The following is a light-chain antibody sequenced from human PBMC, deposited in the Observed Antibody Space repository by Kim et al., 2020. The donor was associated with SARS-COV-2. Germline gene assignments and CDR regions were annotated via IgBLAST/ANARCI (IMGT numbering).Light chain of an antibody. Sequence: SYELTQPPSVSVSPGQTASITCSGDKLGDKYAYWYQQKPGQSPVLVIYQDTKRPSGIPERFSGSNSGNTATLTISGTQPMDEGDYYCQVWDSSTVVFGGG. CDR1: KLGDKY. J-gene: IGLJ2*01. V-gene: IGLV3-1*01. CDR2: QDT. CDR3: QVWDSSTVV.